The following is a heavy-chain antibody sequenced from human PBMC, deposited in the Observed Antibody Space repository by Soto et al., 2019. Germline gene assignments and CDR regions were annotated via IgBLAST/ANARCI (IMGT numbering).Heavy chain of an antibody. CDR3: ARVRGGGPFDD. D-gene: IGHD1-26*01. CDR2: IYHSGST. V-gene: IGHV4-34*09. CDR1: GGSSSGYY. J-gene: IGHJ4*02. Sequence: PSETLSLTCAVYGGSSSGYYWSWIRQPPGKGLEWIGDIYHSGSTNYNPSLKSRVTLSVDTSKNQFSLKLTSVTAADTAVYYCARVRGGGPFDDWGQGTLVTVSS.